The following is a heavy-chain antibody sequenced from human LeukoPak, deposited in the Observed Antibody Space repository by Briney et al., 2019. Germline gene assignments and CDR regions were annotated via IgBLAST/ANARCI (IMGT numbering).Heavy chain of an antibody. Sequence: SVKVSCKASGGTFSSYAISWVRQAPGQGLEWMGGIIPIFGTANYAQKFQGRVTITADESTSTAYMELSSLRSEDTAVYYCARDRVRVCSSTSCYSYYYYYMDVWGKGTTVTVSS. V-gene: IGHV1-69*01. CDR3: ARDRVRVCSSTSCYSYYYYYMDV. D-gene: IGHD2-2*01. CDR2: IIPIFGTA. CDR1: GGTFSSYA. J-gene: IGHJ6*03.